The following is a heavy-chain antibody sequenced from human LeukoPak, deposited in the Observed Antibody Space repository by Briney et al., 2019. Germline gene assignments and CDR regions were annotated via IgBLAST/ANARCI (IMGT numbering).Heavy chain of an antibody. CDR2: MNPNSGNT. J-gene: IGHJ4*02. Sequence: ATVKVSCKASGYTFTSYDINWVRQATGQGLEWMGWMNPNSGNTGYAQKFQGRVTMTRNTSISTAYMELSSLRSEDTAVYYCARGVIHSGLMVTNSPFDYWGQGTLVTVSS. D-gene: IGHD2-8*01. V-gene: IGHV1-8*01. CDR3: ARGVIHSGLMVTNSPFDY. CDR1: GYTFTSYD.